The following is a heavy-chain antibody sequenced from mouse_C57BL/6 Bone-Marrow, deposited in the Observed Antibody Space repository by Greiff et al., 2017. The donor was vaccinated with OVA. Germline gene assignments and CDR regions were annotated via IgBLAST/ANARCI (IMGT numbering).Heavy chain of an antibody. CDR2: IDPSDSYT. Sequence: QVQLQQPGAELVKPGASVKLSCKASGYTFTSYWMHWVKQRPGQGLEWIGEIDPSDSYTNYNQKFKGKSTLTVDKSSSTAYMQLSSLTTEDSAVYYCARSIYAYVWFAYWGQGTLVTVSA. V-gene: IGHV1-69*01. J-gene: IGHJ3*01. CDR3: ARSIYAYVWFAY. CDR1: GYTFTSYW. D-gene: IGHD2-2*01.